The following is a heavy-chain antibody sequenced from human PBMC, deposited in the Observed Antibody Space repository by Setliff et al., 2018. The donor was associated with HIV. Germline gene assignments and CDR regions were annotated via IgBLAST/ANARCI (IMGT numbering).Heavy chain of an antibody. CDR1: GGSISSYY. Sequence: SETLSLTCTVSGGSISSYYWNWIRQPPGKGLEWIGNMFYSGSTNYNPSLKSRVTMSVDTSNNQFSLKLTSVTAADTAVYYCARGLSSGWYGYWYFDLWGRGTLVTVSS. V-gene: IGHV4-59*12. J-gene: IGHJ2*01. CDR3: ARGLSSGWYGYWYFDL. D-gene: IGHD6-19*01. CDR2: MFYSGST.